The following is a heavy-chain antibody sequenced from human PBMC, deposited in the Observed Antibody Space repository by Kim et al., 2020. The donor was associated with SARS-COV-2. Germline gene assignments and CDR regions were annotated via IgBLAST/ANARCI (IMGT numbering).Heavy chain of an antibody. V-gene: IGHV4-39*01. CDR3: ARHGGYCSGGSCLDP. J-gene: IGHJ5*02. CDR2: IYYSGST. D-gene: IGHD2-15*01. CDR1: GGSISSSSYY. Sequence: SETLSLTCTVSGGSISSSSYYWGWIRQPPGKGLEWIGSIYYSGSTYYNPSLKSRVTISVDTSKNQFSLKLSSVTAADTAVYYCARHGGYCSGGSCLDPWGQGTLVTVSS.